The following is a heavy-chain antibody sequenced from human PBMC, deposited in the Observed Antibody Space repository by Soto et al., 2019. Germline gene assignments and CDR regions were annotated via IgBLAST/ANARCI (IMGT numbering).Heavy chain of an antibody. CDR1: GDSISSGGYS. Sequence: SETLSLTCAVSGDSISSGGYSWSWIRQPPGKGLEWIGYIYHSGSTYYNPSLKSRVTISVDRSKNQFSLKLSSVTAADTAVYYCARGPYYYGSGSYYHNYYYYGMDVWGQGTTVTVSS. D-gene: IGHD3-10*01. CDR3: ARGPYYYGSGSYYHNYYYYGMDV. V-gene: IGHV4-30-2*01. CDR2: IYHSGST. J-gene: IGHJ6*02.